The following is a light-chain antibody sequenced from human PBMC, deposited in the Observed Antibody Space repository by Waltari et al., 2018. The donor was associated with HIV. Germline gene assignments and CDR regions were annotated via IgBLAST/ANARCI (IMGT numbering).Light chain of an antibody. V-gene: IGLV2-23*02. Sequence: SALTQPASVSGSPGQSITISCTGTSRDVGSYNLVSWYQQHPGKAPKLMIYEVSKRPSGVSNRFSGSKSGNTASLTISGLQAEDEADYYCCSYAGSSNWVFGGGTKLTVL. CDR1: SRDVGSYNL. CDR3: CSYAGSSNWV. J-gene: IGLJ3*02. CDR2: EVS.